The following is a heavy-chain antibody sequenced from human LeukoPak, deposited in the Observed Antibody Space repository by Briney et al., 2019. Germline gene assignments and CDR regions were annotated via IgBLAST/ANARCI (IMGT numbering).Heavy chain of an antibody. CDR1: GFTLNSYP. Sequence: GRSLRLSCAASGFTLNSYPMHWVRQAPGKGLEWVAVISYDGSSKYYADSVKGRFTISRDNSKNTLYLQMNSLRAEDTAVYYCARDRRDYGDTGWFDPWGQGTLVTVSS. V-gene: IGHV3-30*01. J-gene: IGHJ5*02. CDR2: ISYDGSSK. CDR3: ARDRRDYGDTGWFDP. D-gene: IGHD4-17*01.